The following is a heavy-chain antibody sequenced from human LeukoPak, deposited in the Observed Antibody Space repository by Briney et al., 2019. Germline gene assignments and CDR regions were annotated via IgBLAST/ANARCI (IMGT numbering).Heavy chain of an antibody. J-gene: IGHJ4*02. CDR3: ASLSVVQFYFDY. CDR2: ISSSSNYI. D-gene: IGHD4-23*01. CDR1: GFTFRSYN. V-gene: IGHV3-21*01. Sequence: GSLRLSFVASGFTFRSYNMDWGRPAPGKGVEWVSSISSSSNYIYYADSVKGRFTISRDNAKNSLDLQMNSLRAEDTAVYYCASLSVVQFYFDYWGQGTLVTVSS.